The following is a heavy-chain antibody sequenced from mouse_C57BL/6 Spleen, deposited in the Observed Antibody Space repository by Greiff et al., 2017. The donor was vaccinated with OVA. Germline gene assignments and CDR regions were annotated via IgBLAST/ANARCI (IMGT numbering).Heavy chain of an antibody. D-gene: IGHD2-2*01. CDR1: GYTFTDYY. Sequence: VQLQQSGPELVKPGASVKISCKASGYTFTDYYMNWVKQSHGKSLEWIGDINPNNGGTSYNQKFKGKATLTVDKSSSTAYMELRSLSSEDSAVYYCARGGYDVGFAYWGQGTLVTVSA. CDR2: INPNNGGT. V-gene: IGHV1-26*01. CDR3: ARGGYDVGFAY. J-gene: IGHJ3*01.